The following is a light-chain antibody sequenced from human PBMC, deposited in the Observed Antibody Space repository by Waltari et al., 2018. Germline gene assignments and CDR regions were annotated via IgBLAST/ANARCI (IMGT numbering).Light chain of an antibody. J-gene: IGKJ5*01. CDR2: AAS. Sequence: DIQMTQSPSSLSASVGDRVTITCRASQGIRFSLAWYQQKPGKAPKVLIYAASTLERGVPSRFSGSGSGTDYTLTISSLQPEDFGTYYCQQYYSAPPITFGQGTRLEIK. CDR3: QQYYSAPPIT. CDR1: QGIRFS. V-gene: IGKV1-NL1*01.